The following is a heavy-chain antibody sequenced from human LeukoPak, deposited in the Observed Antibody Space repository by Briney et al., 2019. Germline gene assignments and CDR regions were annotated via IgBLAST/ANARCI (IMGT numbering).Heavy chain of an antibody. CDR2: INHSGST. D-gene: IGHD6-19*01. CDR1: GGSFSGYY. V-gene: IGHV4-34*01. Sequence: SETLSLTCAVYGGSFSGYYWSWIRQPPGKGLEWIGEINHSGSTNYNPSLKSRVTISVDTSKNQFSLKLSSVTDADTAVYYCAKLAGNKGAYYYYYGMDVWGQGTTVTVSS. CDR3: AKLAGNKGAYYYYYGMDV. J-gene: IGHJ6*02.